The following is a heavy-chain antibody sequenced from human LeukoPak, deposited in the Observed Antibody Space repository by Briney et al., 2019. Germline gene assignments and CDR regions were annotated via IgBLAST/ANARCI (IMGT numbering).Heavy chain of an antibody. CDR2: VNTGGST. D-gene: IGHD5-12*01. CDR3: ARDPGVATVEDAFDI. Sequence: GGSLRLSCAASGFTVSSNYMSWVRQAPGKGLEWVSVVNTGGSTYYADSVNGRFNISSDTSKNTLYLQMTSLRAEDTAAYYCARDPGVATVEDAFDIWGQGTMVTVSS. J-gene: IGHJ3*02. CDR1: GFTVSSNY. V-gene: IGHV3-66*01.